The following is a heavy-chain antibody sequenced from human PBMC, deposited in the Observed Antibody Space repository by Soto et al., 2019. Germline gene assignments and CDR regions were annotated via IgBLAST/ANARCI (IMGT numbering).Heavy chain of an antibody. CDR2: IYYSGNT. CDR1: GGSISSNDFY. J-gene: IGHJ5*02. V-gene: IGHV4-31*03. CDR3: ARXSXXXQSWFDP. Sequence: QVQLQESGPGLVXPSQTLSLTCIVSGGSISSNDFYWSWIRQHPGKGLEWIGYIYYSGNTYYNPSLKSRVTILVDTSKNQFSLKVSSVTAADTAVXXCARXSXXXQSWFDPWGQGTLVTVSS.